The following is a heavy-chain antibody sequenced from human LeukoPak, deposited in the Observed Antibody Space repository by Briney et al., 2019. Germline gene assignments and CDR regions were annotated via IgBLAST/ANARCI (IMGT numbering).Heavy chain of an antibody. CDR2: ISGSGGST. V-gene: IGHV3-23*01. J-gene: IGHJ4*02. CDR1: GFTFGDHA. Sequence: GRSLRLSCTASGFTFGDHAMSWVRQAPGKGLEWVSAISGSGGSTYYADSVKGRFTISRDNSKNTLYLQMNSLRAEDTAVYYCAKHGLGDYIVGGDFDYWGQGTLVTVSS. D-gene: IGHD1-26*01. CDR3: AKHGLGDYIVGGDFDY.